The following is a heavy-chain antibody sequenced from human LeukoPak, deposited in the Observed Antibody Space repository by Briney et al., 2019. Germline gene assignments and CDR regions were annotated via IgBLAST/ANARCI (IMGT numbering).Heavy chain of an antibody. CDR1: GGSISSSNW. V-gene: IGHV4-4*02. CDR2: IYHSGST. D-gene: IGHD1-7*01. Sequence: SETLSLTCAVSGGSISSSNWWSWVRQPPGKGLEWIGEIYHSGSTNYNPSLKSRVSISADKSKNQFSLKLSSVTAADTAVYYCARGGSYTGTTVYYYYGMDVWGQGTTVTVSS. J-gene: IGHJ6*02. CDR3: ARGGSYTGTTVYYYYGMDV.